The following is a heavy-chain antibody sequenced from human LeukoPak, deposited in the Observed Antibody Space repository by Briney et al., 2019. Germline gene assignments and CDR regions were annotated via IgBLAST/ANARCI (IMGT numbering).Heavy chain of an antibody. CDR1: GFTFSSYG. CDR2: IWYDGSNK. V-gene: IGHV3-33*01. J-gene: IGHJ4*02. CDR3: ARGQNYYDSSGYLY. Sequence: GRSLRLSCAASGFTFSSYGMHWVRQAPGKGLEWVAVIWYDGSNKYYADSVKGRFTISRDNSKNTLYLQMNSLRAEDTAVYYCARGQNYYDSSGYLYWGQGTLVTVSS. D-gene: IGHD3-22*01.